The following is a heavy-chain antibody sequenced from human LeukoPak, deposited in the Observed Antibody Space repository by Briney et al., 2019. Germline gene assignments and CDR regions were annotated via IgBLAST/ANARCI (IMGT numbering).Heavy chain of an antibody. Sequence: GGSLRLSCAASGFTFSSYAMSWVRQAPGKGLEWVSAISGSGGSTYYADSVKGRFTISRDNSKNTLYLQMNSLRAEDTAVYYCAARALYCSSTSCYYFDYWGQGTLVTVSS. J-gene: IGHJ4*02. CDR3: AARALYCSSTSCYYFDY. V-gene: IGHV3-23*01. CDR1: GFTFSSYA. D-gene: IGHD2-2*01. CDR2: ISGSGGST.